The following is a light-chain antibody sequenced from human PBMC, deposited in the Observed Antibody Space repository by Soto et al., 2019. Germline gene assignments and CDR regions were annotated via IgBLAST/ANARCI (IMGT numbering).Light chain of an antibody. CDR3: CSFEGRFTWV. V-gene: IGLV2-23*01. CDR2: EDT. Sequence: QSALTQPASVAGSPGQSITFSCTATSSDVGGYTLVSWYQHHPGKAPKLIIYEDTKRPSGVSDRFSGSKSGSTASLTISGLQAEDEADYYCCSFEGRFTWVFGGGTKVTVL. CDR1: SSDVGGYTL. J-gene: IGLJ3*02.